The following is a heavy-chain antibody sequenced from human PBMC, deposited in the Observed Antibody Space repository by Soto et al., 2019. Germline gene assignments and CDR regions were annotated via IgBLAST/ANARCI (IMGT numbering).Heavy chain of an antibody. CDR2: MNPNSGNT. CDR3: AGGEVDLAFYYYYGMDV. CDR1: GYTFTSYD. V-gene: IGHV1-8*01. D-gene: IGHD3-3*02. Sequence: QVQLVQSGAEVKKPGASVKVSCKASGYTFTSYDINWVRQATGQGLEWMGWMNPNSGNTGYAQKFQGRVTMTRNTSXSXVYMELSSLRSEDTAVYYCAGGEVDLAFYYYYGMDVWGQGTTVTVSS. J-gene: IGHJ6*02.